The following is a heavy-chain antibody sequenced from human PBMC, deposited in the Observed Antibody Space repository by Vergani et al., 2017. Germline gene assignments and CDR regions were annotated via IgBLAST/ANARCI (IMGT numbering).Heavy chain of an antibody. J-gene: IGHJ4*02. CDR2: IYYSGST. Sequence: VQLLESGGGLVQPGGSLRLSCAASGFTFSSYAMSWIRQPPGKGLEWIGYIYYSGSTYYNPSLKSRVTISVDTSKNQYSLKLRSVTAADPAVYYCASVNFAVGCHHPYFDYWGQGTLVTVSS. CDR3: ASVNFAVGCHHPYFDY. CDR1: GFTFSSYA. V-gene: IGHV4-59*06. D-gene: IGHD3-3*01.